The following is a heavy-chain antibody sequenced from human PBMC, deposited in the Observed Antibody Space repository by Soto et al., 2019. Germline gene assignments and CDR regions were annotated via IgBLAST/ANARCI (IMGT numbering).Heavy chain of an antibody. CDR1: GYTFTSYD. Sequence: GASVKVSCKASGYTFTSYDINWGRQATGQGLEWMGWMNPNSGNTGYAQKFQGRVTMTRNTSISTAYMELSSLRSEDTAVYYCARGINMVRGSDWFDPWGQGTLVTVS. V-gene: IGHV1-8*01. J-gene: IGHJ5*02. CDR2: MNPNSGNT. D-gene: IGHD3-10*01. CDR3: ARGINMVRGSDWFDP.